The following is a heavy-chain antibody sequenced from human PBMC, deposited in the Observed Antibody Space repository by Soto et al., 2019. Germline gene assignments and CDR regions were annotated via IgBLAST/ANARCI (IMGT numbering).Heavy chain of an antibody. CDR2: ISAHNGNT. D-gene: IGHD1-1*01. CDR1: GYTFTSYG. J-gene: IGHJ4*02. CDR3: ARGRYGDY. V-gene: IGHV1-18*01. Sequence: QVHLVQSGAEVKKPGASVKVSCKASGYTFTSYGITWVRQAPGQGLEWMGWISAHNGNTEYAQKLQGRVIVTRDPSTSTAYMELRSLISDDTAVYYCARGRYGDYWGQGALVTVSS.